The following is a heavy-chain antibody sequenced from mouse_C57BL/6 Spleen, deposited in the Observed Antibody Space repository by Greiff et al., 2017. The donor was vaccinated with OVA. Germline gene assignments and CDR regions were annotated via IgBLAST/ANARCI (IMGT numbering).Heavy chain of an antibody. CDR3: ARRGPTIVTTRDYYAMDY. J-gene: IGHJ4*01. V-gene: IGHV5-4*03. CDR2: ISAGGSYT. D-gene: IGHD2-5*01. Sequence: EVHLVESGGGLVKPGGSLKLSCAASGFTFSSYAMSWVRQTPEKRLEWVATISAGGSYTYYPDNVKGRFTISRDNAKNNLYLQMSHLTSEDTAMYYCARRGPTIVTTRDYYAMDYWGQGTSVTVSS. CDR1: GFTFSSYA.